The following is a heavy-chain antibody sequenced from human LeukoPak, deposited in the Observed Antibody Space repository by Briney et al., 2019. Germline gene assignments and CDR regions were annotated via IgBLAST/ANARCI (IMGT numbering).Heavy chain of an antibody. Sequence: EASVKVSCKASGYTFTSYDINWVRQATGQGLEWMGWMNPNSGNTGYAQKFQGRVTMTRNTSISTAYMELSSLRSEDTAVYYCARVWGVGVVTANMPTDIWGQGTLVTVSS. CDR2: MNPNSGNT. CDR1: GYTFTSYD. J-gene: IGHJ4*02. D-gene: IGHD2-21*02. V-gene: IGHV1-8*01. CDR3: ARVWGVGVVTANMPTDI.